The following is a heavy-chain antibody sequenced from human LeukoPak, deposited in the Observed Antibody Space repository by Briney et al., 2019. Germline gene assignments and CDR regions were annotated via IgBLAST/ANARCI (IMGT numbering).Heavy chain of an antibody. V-gene: IGHV3-48*04. J-gene: IGHJ4*02. CDR1: GFTFSSYS. Sequence: GGSLRLSCAASGFTFSSYSMNWVRQAPGKWLEWVSYISSSSTIYYADSVKGRFTISRDNAKTSLYLQMNSLRAEDTAVYYCARDLSGVAGYTYGRGIDYWGQGTLVTVSS. CDR3: ARDLSGVAGYTYGRGIDY. CDR2: ISSSSTI. D-gene: IGHD5-18*01.